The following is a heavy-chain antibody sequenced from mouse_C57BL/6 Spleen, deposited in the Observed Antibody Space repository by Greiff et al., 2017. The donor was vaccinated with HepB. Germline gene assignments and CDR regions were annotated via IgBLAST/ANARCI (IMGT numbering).Heavy chain of an antibody. J-gene: IGHJ4*01. Sequence: EVMLVESAGGLVQPGSSMKLSCTASGFTFSDYYMAWVRQVPEKGLEWVANINYDGSSTYYLDSLKSRFIISRDNAKNILYLQMSSLKSEDTATYYCARVCQSTTGARDYWGQGTSVTVSS. CDR1: GFTFSDYY. V-gene: IGHV5-16*01. CDR2: INYDGSST. CDR3: ARVCQSTTGARDY. D-gene: IGHD2-1*01.